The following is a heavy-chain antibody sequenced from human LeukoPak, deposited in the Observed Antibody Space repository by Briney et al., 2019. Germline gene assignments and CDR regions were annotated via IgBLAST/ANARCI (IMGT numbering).Heavy chain of an antibody. D-gene: IGHD6-13*01. CDR3: ARGIRYGNDF. CDR1: GGSIINYY. Sequence: SSETLSLTRNVSGGSIINYYWTWVRQPPGKGLEWIGYIYDYGTTNYNPSLKSRVTISVDTSKNQFSLSLTSVTAADTAVYYCARGIRYGNDFWGQGTLVTVSS. CDR2: IYDYGTT. V-gene: IGHV4-59*01. J-gene: IGHJ4*02.